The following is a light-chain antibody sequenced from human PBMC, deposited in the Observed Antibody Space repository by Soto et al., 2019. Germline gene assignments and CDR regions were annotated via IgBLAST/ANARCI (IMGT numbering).Light chain of an antibody. CDR2: DVN. J-gene: IGLJ3*02. CDR1: SSDVGGDNY. CDR3: CSYAGRYSSVV. V-gene: IGLV2-11*01. Sequence: QSVLTQPRSVSGAPGQSVAISCTGTSSDVGGDNYVSWYQHHPGKPPEILIYDVNKRPSGVPDRFSGSKSGNTASLTISGLQAEDEADYYCCSYAGRYSSVVFGGGTKLTVL.